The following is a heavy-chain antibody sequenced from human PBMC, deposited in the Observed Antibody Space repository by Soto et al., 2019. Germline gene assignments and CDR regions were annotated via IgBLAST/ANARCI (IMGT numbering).Heavy chain of an antibody. CDR2: IIPIFGTA. CDR1: GGTFSSYA. Sequence: SVKVSCKASGGTFSSYAISWVRQAPGQGLEWMGGIIPIFGTANYAQKFQGRVTITADESTSTAYMELSSLRSEDTAVYYCARDLYYDSDTARGAFDIWGQGSMVTGSS. J-gene: IGHJ3*02. D-gene: IGHD3-22*01. V-gene: IGHV1-69*13. CDR3: ARDLYYDSDTARGAFDI.